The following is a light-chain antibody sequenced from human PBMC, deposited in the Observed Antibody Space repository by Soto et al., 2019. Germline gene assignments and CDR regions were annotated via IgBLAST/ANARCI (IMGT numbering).Light chain of an antibody. J-gene: IGKJ1*01. CDR2: DAS. CDR3: QQYNSYSQT. Sequence: DIQMTQSPSTLCGSVGDRVTITCRASQSISNWLAWYQQKPGKAPKLLIYDASSLESGVPSRFSGSGSGTEFTLTISSLQPDDFATYYCQQYNSYSQTFGQGTKVDI. V-gene: IGKV1-5*01. CDR1: QSISNW.